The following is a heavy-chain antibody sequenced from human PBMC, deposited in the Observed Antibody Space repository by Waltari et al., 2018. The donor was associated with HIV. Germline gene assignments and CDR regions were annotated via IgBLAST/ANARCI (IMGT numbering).Heavy chain of an antibody. CDR2: IYGGDSDT. CDR3: ARLAWGTAVDRGNYYHGMDV. CDR1: GYSFTKYW. V-gene: IGHV5-51*01. D-gene: IGHD3-16*01. Sequence: VQLVQSGADVKKPGESVKISCRGSGYSFTKYWIRWVSQLPGKGLEWMGIIYGGDSDTTYSPSFQGQVTISADKSTSTAYLQWSSLKASDTAMYYCARLAWGTAVDRGNYYHGMDVWGQGTTVTVSS. J-gene: IGHJ6*02.